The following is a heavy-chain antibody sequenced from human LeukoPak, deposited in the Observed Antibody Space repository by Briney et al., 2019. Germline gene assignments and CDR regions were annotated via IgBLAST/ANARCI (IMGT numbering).Heavy chain of an antibody. CDR3: AKDPELLGYCSSTSCYFDY. CDR2: IRYDGSNK. Sequence: GGSLRLSCAASGFTFSSYGMHWVRQAPGKGLEWVAFIRYDGSNKYYADSVKGRFTIPRDNSKNTLYLQMNSLRAEDTAVYYCAKDPELLGYCSSTSCYFDYWGQGTLVTVSS. CDR1: GFTFSSYG. V-gene: IGHV3-30*02. J-gene: IGHJ4*02. D-gene: IGHD2-2*01.